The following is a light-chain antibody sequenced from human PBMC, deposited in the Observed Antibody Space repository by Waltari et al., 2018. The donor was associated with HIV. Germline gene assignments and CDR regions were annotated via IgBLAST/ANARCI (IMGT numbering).Light chain of an antibody. CDR2: WAS. V-gene: IGKV4-1*01. CDR1: QSVLDSSNNKNF. J-gene: IGKJ3*01. Sequence: DIVMTQSPDSLAVSLGERATINCESSQSVLDSSNNKNFLAWSQQKPGQPPKLLIAWASTRESGFPGRFSGSGSGTDFTLTISSLQAEDVAVYYCQQYYTTPFTFGPVTKVDIK. CDR3: QQYYTTPFT.